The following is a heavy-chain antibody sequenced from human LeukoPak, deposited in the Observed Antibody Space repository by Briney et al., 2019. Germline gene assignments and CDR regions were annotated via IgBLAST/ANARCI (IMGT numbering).Heavy chain of an antibody. CDR3: ARDPGEGSGSSFEY. CDR2: INPSGGST. D-gene: IGHD6-19*01. V-gene: IGHV1-46*02. CDR1: GGTFNRYA. Sequence: ASVKVSCKASGGTFNRYAISWVRQAPGQGLEWMGIINPSGGSTSYAQKFQGRVTMTRDTSTSTVYMELSSLRSEDTAVYYCARDPGEGSGSSFEYWGQGTLVTVSS. J-gene: IGHJ4*02.